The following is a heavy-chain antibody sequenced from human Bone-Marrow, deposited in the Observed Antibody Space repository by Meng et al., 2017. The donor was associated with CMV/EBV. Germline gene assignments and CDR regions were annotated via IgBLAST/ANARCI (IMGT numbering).Heavy chain of an antibody. Sequence: ASVKVSCKASEYTLTGYYIHWVRQAPGQGLEWMGWINPTTGGTNYAQNFQGRVTMTRDTSITTASMELRSLRSDDTAVYYCARDPHLEWSPYYGMDVWGQGTMVTFFS. CDR1: EYTLTGYY. D-gene: IGHD3-3*01. V-gene: IGHV1-2*02. CDR2: INPTTGGT. CDR3: ARDPHLEWSPYYGMDV. J-gene: IGHJ6*02.